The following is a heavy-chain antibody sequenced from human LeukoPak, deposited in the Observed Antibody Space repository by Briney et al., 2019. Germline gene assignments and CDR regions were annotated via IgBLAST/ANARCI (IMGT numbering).Heavy chain of an antibody. Sequence: ASVKVSCTASGYTFTSYGISWVRQAPGQGLEWMGWISAYNGNTNYAQKLQGRVTMTTDTSTSTAYMELRSLRSDDTAVYYCARGGDIVVVPAAILGDPSPYAFDIWGQGTMVTVSS. V-gene: IGHV1-18*01. CDR1: GYTFTSYG. J-gene: IGHJ3*02. CDR3: ARGGDIVVVPAAILGDPSPYAFDI. CDR2: ISAYNGNT. D-gene: IGHD2-2*02.